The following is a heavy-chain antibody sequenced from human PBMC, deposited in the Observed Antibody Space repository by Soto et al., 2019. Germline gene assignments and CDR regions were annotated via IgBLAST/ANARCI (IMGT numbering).Heavy chain of an antibody. CDR2: VSIGGST. V-gene: IGHV3-23*01. J-gene: IGHJ4*02. CDR1: GFTFSSYA. CDR3: AKRRGAGGHFHY. D-gene: IGHD2-15*01. Sequence: DVQLLESGGGLVQPEGSLRLSCAASGFTFSSYAMCWVRQGPGKGLEWVAVVSIGGSTHYADSVRGRFTISRDNSKNTLSLQMNSLTAEDTAVYFCAKRRGAGGHFHYCGQGALVTVSS.